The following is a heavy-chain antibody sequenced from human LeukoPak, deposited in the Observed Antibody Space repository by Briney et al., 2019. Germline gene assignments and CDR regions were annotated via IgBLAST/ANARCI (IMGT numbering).Heavy chain of an antibody. Sequence: SVKVSCKASGGTFSSYAISWVRQAPGQGLEWMGGIIPIFGTANYAQKFQGRVTMTRDTSANTVYMELSSLRSEDTAVYYCARAYSSSWLRTAFDIWAKGQWSPSLQ. V-gene: IGHV1-69*05. CDR2: IIPIFGTA. CDR3: ARAYSSSWLRTAFDI. J-gene: IGHJ3*02. CDR1: GGTFSSYA. D-gene: IGHD6-13*01.